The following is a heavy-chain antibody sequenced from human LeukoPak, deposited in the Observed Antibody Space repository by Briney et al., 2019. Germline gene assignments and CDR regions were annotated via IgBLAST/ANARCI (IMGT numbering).Heavy chain of an antibody. V-gene: IGHV4-4*07. CDR2: IYTSGST. Sequence: SETLSLTCTVSGGSISSYYWSWIRQPAGKGLEWIGRIYTSGSTNYNPSLKSRVTMSVDTSKNQFSLKLSSVTAADTAVYYCASLAIAYSYGATIEDFDYWGQGTLVTVSS. CDR1: GGSISSYY. J-gene: IGHJ4*02. CDR3: ASLAIAYSYGATIEDFDY. D-gene: IGHD5-18*01.